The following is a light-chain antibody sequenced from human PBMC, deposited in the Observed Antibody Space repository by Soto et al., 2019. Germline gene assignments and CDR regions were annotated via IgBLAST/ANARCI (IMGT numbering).Light chain of an antibody. V-gene: IGKV1-5*01. CDR3: QHYNVYYMYT. CDR1: QNINNW. J-gene: IGKJ2*01. Sequence: DIQMTQSPSTLSASVGDRVTITYRQSQNINNWFAWFQQKPGEAPKLLIYDASTLESGVPSRFSGSGSGTEFTLTISSLQPDDYATYSCQHYNVYYMYTFGQGTKVDIK. CDR2: DAS.